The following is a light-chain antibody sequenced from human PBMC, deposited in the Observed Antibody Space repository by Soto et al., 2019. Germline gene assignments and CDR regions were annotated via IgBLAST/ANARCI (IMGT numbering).Light chain of an antibody. CDR1: QNVNSNF. J-gene: IGKJ3*01. CDR3: QYYRSLLIFG. Sequence: EIVLTQSPGTLSLSPGERATLSCRASQNVNSNFLAWYQHKPGQGPRLLIYGTSGRATGIPDRFSGSGSGTDFTLTISRLEPEDFAVYYCQYYRSLLIFGFGPGTKVEIK. V-gene: IGKV3-20*01. CDR2: GTS.